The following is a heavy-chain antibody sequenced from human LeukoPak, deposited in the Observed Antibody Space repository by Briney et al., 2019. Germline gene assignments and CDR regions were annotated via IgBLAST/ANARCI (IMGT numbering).Heavy chain of an antibody. V-gene: IGHV1-8*01. Sequence: ASVKVSCKASGYTFTSYDINWVRQATGQGLEWMGWMNPNSGNTGYAQKFQGRVTMTRNTSISTAYMELSSLRSEDTAVYYCARADPIMSETRGRYFDWLFPGGWFDPWGQGTLVTVSS. CDR1: GYTFTSYD. CDR3: ARADPIMSETRGRYFDWLFPGGWFDP. D-gene: IGHD3-9*01. J-gene: IGHJ5*02. CDR2: MNPNSGNT.